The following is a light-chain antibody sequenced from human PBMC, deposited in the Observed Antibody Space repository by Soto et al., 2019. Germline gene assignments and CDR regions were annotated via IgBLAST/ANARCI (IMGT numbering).Light chain of an antibody. J-gene: IGKJ4*01. Sequence: IQLTESPSXLXXSXXXXXXXXCRASQGINTFLAWYQQKPGKAPKLLIYAASTLQSGVPSRFSGSGSGTDFTLTISSLQPEDFATYYCQQLESYPSTFGGGTKVDI. CDR2: AAS. CDR1: QGINTF. CDR3: QQLESYPST. V-gene: IGKV1-9*01.